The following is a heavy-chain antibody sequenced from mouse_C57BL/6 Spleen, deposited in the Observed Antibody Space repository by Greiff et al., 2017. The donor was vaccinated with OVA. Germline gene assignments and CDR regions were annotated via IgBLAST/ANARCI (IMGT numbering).Heavy chain of an antibody. CDR1: GFTFSDYG. V-gene: IGHV5-17*01. J-gene: IGHJ4*01. Sequence: EVKVIESGGGLVKPGGSLKLSCAASGFTFSDYGMHWVRQAPEKGLEWVAYISSGSSTIYYADTVKGRFTISRDNAKNTLFLQMTSLRSEDTAMYYCARNSNYGAMDYWGQGTSVTVSS. CDR3: ARNSNYGAMDY. D-gene: IGHD2-5*01. CDR2: ISSGSSTI.